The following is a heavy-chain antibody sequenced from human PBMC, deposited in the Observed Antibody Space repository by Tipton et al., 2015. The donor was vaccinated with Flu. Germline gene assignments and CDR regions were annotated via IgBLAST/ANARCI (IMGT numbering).Heavy chain of an antibody. V-gene: IGHV4-30-4*01. J-gene: IGHJ5*02. CDR3: ARVLRVRSDYPNWFDP. Sequence: TLSLTCTVSGGSISSGDYYWSWIRQPPGKGLEWIGYIYYSGSTYYNPSLKSRVTISVDTSKNQFSLKLSSVTAADTAVYYCARVLRVRSDYPNWFDPWGQGTLVTVSS. D-gene: IGHD4-17*01. CDR1: GGSISSGDYY. CDR2: IYYSGST.